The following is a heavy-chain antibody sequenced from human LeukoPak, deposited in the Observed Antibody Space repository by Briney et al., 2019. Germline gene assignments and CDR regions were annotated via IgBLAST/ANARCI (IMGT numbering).Heavy chain of an antibody. D-gene: IGHD1-1*01. Sequence: SETLSLTCTVSGGSISSYYWSWIRQPPGKGLEWIGYIYYSGSTNYNPSLKSRVTISVDTSKNQFSLKLSSVTAADTAVYYCARVGYNTYYYYGMDVWGQGTTVTVSS. CDR3: ARVGYNTYYYYGMDV. V-gene: IGHV4-59*01. CDR1: GGSISSYY. J-gene: IGHJ6*02. CDR2: IYYSGST.